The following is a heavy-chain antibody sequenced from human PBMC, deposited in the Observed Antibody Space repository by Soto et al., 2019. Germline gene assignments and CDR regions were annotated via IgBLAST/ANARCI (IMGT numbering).Heavy chain of an antibody. D-gene: IGHD3-9*01. V-gene: IGHV4-61*10. J-gene: IGHJ4*02. CDR1: GGSVSSASFY. CDR2: IYYSGST. CDR3: ARDGHDILTGDYSDY. Sequence: SETLSLTSAVSGGSVSSASFYYNWIRPPAGKGLDWIGYIYYSGSTKYNPALKSRVTISLDTSKNQFSLRLSSVSAADTAVYYCARDGHDILTGDYSDYWGQGILVTVSS.